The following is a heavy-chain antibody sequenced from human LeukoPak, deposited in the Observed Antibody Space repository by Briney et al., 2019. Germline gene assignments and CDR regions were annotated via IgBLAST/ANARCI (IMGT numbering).Heavy chain of an antibody. D-gene: IGHD2-15*01. V-gene: IGHV3-74*01. CDR1: GFTFSSYW. CDR3: ARTRRSCSGGSCYPDY. Sequence: GGSLRLSCAASGFTFSSYWMHWVRQAPGKGLVWVSRINSDGSSTSYADSVKGRFTISRDNAKNTLYLQMNSLRAEDTAVYYCARTRRSCSGGSCYPDYWGQGTLVTVSS. CDR2: INSDGSST. J-gene: IGHJ4*02.